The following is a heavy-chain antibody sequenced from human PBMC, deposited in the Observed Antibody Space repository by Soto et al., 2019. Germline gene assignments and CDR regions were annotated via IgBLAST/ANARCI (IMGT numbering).Heavy chain of an antibody. J-gene: IGHJ5*02. Sequence: QVQLVQSGAEVKKPGASVKVSCKASGYTFSSYAVRWVRQAPGQSLEWIGWIHAGNGDTKYSQKFHGRVTLTRDTSANTAYMDLSSLRSEDTAVFYCARVPRYTSDIVEVPAVMFDDWFVPWGQGTLVTVSS. V-gene: IGHV1-3*01. D-gene: IGHD2-2*01. CDR2: IHAGNGDT. CDR1: GYTFSSYA. CDR3: ARVPRYTSDIVEVPAVMFDDWFVP.